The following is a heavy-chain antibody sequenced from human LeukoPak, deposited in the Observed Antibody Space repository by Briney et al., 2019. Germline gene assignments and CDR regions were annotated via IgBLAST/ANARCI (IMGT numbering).Heavy chain of an antibody. CDR1: GFTFSSYN. CDR2: ISTSSSYL. V-gene: IGHV3-21*04. D-gene: IGHD3-22*01. Sequence: GGSLRLSCAASGFTFSSYNMNWVRQAPGKGLEWVSSISTSSSYLYYTDSVKGRFTVSRDNARTSLYLQMNSLRAEDTAVYYCAKDGCYDSSAYYYVRYFDLWGRGTLVTVSS. J-gene: IGHJ2*01. CDR3: AKDGCYDSSAYYYVRYFDL.